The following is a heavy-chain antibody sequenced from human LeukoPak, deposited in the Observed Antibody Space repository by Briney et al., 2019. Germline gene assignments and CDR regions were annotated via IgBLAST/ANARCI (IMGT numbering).Heavy chain of an antibody. D-gene: IGHD3-10*01. CDR2: IIPIFGTT. J-gene: IGHJ5*02. CDR1: GGTFSSYT. V-gene: IGHV1-69*06. Sequence: ASVTVSCKASGGTFSSYTISWVRQAPGQGLEWMGGIIPIFGTTNYAQKFQGRVTITAHKSTSTAYMELSSLRSEDTAVYYCARNYGSGSFNWFDPWGQGTLVTVSS. CDR3: ARNYGSGSFNWFDP.